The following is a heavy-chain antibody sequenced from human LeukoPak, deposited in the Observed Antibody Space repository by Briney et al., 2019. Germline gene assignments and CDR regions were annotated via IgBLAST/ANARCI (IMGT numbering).Heavy chain of an antibody. V-gene: IGHV3-30-3*02. CDR1: GFTFSSYA. J-gene: IGHJ4*02. Sequence: GGSLRLSCAASGFTFSSYAMHWVRQAPGKGLEWGAVISYDGSNKYYADSVKGRFTISRDNSKNTLYLQMNSLRAEDTAVYYCAKPREQWLEYYFDYWGQGTLVTVSS. CDR2: ISYDGSNK. CDR3: AKPREQWLEYYFDY. D-gene: IGHD6-19*01.